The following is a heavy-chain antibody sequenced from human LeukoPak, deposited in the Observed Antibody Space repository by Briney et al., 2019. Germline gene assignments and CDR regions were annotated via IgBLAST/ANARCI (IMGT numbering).Heavy chain of an antibody. J-gene: IGHJ3*02. D-gene: IGHD6-13*01. V-gene: IGHV3-48*03. CDR1: GFTFSSYE. CDR3: ARGMVLAAAGNLVAFDI. CDR2: ISISGSTI. Sequence: PGGSLRLSCAASGFTFSSYEMNWVRQAPGKGLEWVSYISISGSTIYYADSVKGRSTISRDNAKNSLYLQMNSLRAEDTAVYYCARGMVLAAAGNLVAFDIWGQGTMVTVSS.